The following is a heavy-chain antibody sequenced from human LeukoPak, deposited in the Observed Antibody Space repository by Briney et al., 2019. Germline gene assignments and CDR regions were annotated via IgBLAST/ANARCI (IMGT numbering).Heavy chain of an antibody. CDR1: GFTFSDYY. CDR3: ARDINWNDGGVSDY. V-gene: IGHV3-11*01. Sequence: NTGGSLRLSCAASGFTFSDYYMGWIRQAPGKGLEWVSYISSSGSTIYYADSVKGRFTISRDNAKNSLYLRMNSLRAEDTAVYYCARDINWNDGGVSDYWGQGTLVTVSS. CDR2: ISSSGSTI. J-gene: IGHJ4*02. D-gene: IGHD1-1*01.